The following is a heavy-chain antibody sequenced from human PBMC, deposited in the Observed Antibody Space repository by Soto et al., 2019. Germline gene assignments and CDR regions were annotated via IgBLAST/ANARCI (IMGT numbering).Heavy chain of an antibody. J-gene: IGHJ4*02. CDR1: GVSISSGGHF. D-gene: IGHD3-3*01. CDR2: IYYSGTT. Sequence: QVQLQESGPGLVKASQTLSLTCTVSGVSISSGGHFWSWIRQHPGKGLEWIGYIYYSGTTHYNSSLMTRVIISVDTSKNQFSQNLSSVTAADTAVYYCARVGSGSHFDSWGQGTLVIVSS. CDR3: ARVGSGSHFDS. V-gene: IGHV4-31*03.